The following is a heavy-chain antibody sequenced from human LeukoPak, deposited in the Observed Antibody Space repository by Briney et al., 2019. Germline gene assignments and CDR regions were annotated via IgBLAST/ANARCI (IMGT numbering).Heavy chain of an antibody. J-gene: IGHJ5*02. D-gene: IGHD5-12*01. Sequence: SETLSLTCAVSGYSISSGYYWGWIRQPPGKGLEWIGSIYHSGSTYYNPSLKSRVTISVDTSKNQFSLKLSSVIAADTAVYYCARQPTTTTMYNWFDPWGQGTLVTVSS. V-gene: IGHV4-38-2*01. CDR1: GYSISSGYY. CDR2: IYHSGST. CDR3: ARQPTTTTMYNWFDP.